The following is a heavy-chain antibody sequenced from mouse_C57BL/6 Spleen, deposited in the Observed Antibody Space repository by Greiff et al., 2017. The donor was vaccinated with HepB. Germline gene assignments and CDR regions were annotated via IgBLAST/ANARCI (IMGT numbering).Heavy chain of an antibody. CDR3: ARIYYGNYAWYFDV. CDR1: GYTFTSYW. V-gene: IGHV1-50*01. D-gene: IGHD2-1*01. J-gene: IGHJ1*03. Sequence: QVQLKQPGAELVKPGASVKLSCKASGYTFTSYWMQWVKQRPGQGLEWIGEIDPSDSYTNYNQKFKGKATLTVDTSSSTAYMQLSSLTSEDSAVYYCARIYYGNYAWYFDVWGTGTTVTVSS. CDR2: IDPSDSYT.